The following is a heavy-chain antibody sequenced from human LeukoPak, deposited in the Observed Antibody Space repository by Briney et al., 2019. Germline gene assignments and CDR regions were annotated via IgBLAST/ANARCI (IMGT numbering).Heavy chain of an antibody. J-gene: IGHJ5*02. Sequence: EASVKVSCKASGYTFTTYDINWVRQATGQGLEWMGWVNPNSGNTGYAQKFQGRVTMTRNTSISTAYMELSSLRSEDTAVYYCARGKGSGHKENWFDPWGQGTLVTVSS. CDR3: ARGKGSGHKENWFDP. CDR2: VNPNSGNT. V-gene: IGHV1-8*01. D-gene: IGHD6-19*01. CDR1: GYTFTTYD.